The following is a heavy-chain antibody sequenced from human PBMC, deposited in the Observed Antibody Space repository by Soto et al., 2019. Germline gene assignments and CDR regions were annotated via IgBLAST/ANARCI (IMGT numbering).Heavy chain of an antibody. Sequence: ASVKVSCTASCSTFTSYGISWVRQAPCQGLEWMGWISAYNGNTNYAQKLQGRVTMTTDTSTSTAYMELRSLRSDDTAVYYCARSPPRYSSGRSLDYWGQGTLVTVSS. CDR3: ARSPPRYSSGRSLDY. CDR1: CSTFTSYG. CDR2: ISAYNGNT. V-gene: IGHV1-18*04. D-gene: IGHD6-19*01. J-gene: IGHJ4*02.